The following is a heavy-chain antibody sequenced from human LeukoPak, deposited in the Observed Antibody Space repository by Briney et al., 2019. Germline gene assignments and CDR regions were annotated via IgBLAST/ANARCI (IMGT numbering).Heavy chain of an antibody. Sequence: GASVKVPCKASGYTLTGYYMHWVPQAPGQGLEWMGWINPNSGGTNYAQKFQGRVTMTRDTSISTAYMELSRLRSDDTAVYDCARDTAGDAIDFWVEGTMVTVSS. CDR3: ARDTAGDAIDF. CDR2: INPNSGGT. J-gene: IGHJ3*01. V-gene: IGHV1-2*02. CDR1: GYTLTGYY. D-gene: IGHD4-17*01.